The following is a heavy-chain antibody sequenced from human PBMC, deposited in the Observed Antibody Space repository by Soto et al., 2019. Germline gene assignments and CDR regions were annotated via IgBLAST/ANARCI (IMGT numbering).Heavy chain of an antibody. CDR2: IYYSGST. D-gene: IGHD6-6*01. CDR3: ARSPTVVGIAAQGYYGMDF. V-gene: IGHV4-30-4*01. Sequence: PSETLSLTCTVSGGSISSGDYYWSWIRQPPGKGLEWIGYIYYSGSTYYNPSLKSRVTISVDTSKNQFSLKLSSVTAADTAVYYCARSPTVVGIAAQGYYGMDFWGQGTTVPVSS. J-gene: IGHJ6*02. CDR1: GGSISSGDYY.